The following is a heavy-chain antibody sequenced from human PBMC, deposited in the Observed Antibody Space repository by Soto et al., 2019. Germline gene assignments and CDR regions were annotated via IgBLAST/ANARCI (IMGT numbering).Heavy chain of an antibody. J-gene: IGHJ6*02. CDR2: IFPGDSDT. V-gene: IGHV5-51*01. D-gene: IGHD6-19*01. CDR3: ARHIAVAGTYGMDV. Sequence: GKSLKISCKASGYNFATYWIAWVRQMPGKGLEWMGIIFPGDSDTRYSPSFQGQVTISADKSISTAYLQWSSLKASDTAMYYCARHIAVAGTYGMDVWGQGTTVTVSS. CDR1: GYNFATYW.